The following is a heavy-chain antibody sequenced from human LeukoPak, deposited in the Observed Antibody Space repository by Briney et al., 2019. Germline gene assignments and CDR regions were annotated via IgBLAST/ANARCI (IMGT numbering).Heavy chain of an antibody. D-gene: IGHD5-18*01. J-gene: IGHJ6*02. Sequence: SETLSLTCAVYGGSFSGYYWSWIRQPPGKGLEWIGEINHSGSTNYNPSLKSRVTISVDTSKNQFSLKLSSVTAADTAVYYCARDAHSGYSYGQYYYYYGMDVWGQGTTVTVSS. CDR2: INHSGST. V-gene: IGHV4-34*01. CDR3: ARDAHSGYSYGQYYYYYGMDV. CDR1: GGSFSGYY.